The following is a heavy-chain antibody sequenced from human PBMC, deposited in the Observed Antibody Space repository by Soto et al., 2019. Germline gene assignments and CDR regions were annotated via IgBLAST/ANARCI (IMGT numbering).Heavy chain of an antibody. CDR1: GYSFTSYW. D-gene: IGHD3-22*01. J-gene: IGHJ4*02. CDR2: IDPSDSYT. V-gene: IGHV5-10-1*01. CDR3: ARLYYYDSSGYLYYLGY. Sequence: GESLKISCKGSGYSFTSYWISWVRQMPGKGLEWMGRIDPSDSYTNYSPSFQGHVTISADKSISTAYLQWSSLKASDTAMYYCARLYYYDSSGYLYYLGYSGQGTLVAVSS.